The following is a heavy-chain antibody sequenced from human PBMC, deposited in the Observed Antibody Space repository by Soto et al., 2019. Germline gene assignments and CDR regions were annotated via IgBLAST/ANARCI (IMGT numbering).Heavy chain of an antibody. J-gene: IGHJ4*02. D-gene: IGHD1-26*01. Sequence: VQLLESGGGLVQPGGSLGPPVAAPGLPFNTNAINWVGQAPGKGREWVSAIRNSGGFTYYADSVKGRFTISRDNSKNTLYLHMNSLRAEDTALYYCAKDYFETKGPYFFDYWGQGTLVTVSS. V-gene: IGHV3-23*01. CDR3: AKDYFETKGPYFFDY. CDR2: IRNSGGFT. CDR1: GLPFNTNA.